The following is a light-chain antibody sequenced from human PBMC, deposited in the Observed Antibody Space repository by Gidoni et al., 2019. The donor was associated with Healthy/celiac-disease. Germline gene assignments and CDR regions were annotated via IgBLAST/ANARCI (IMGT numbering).Light chain of an antibody. Sequence: DIQMTQSPSSLSASVGDRVTITCQASQDISNYLNWYQQKPGKAPKLLIYDASNLETGVPSRFSGSGSGTDFTFTIRSLQPEDIATYYCQQYDNRPYTFGQGTKLEFK. V-gene: IGKV1-33*01. CDR3: QQYDNRPYT. J-gene: IGKJ2*01. CDR2: DAS. CDR1: QDISNY.